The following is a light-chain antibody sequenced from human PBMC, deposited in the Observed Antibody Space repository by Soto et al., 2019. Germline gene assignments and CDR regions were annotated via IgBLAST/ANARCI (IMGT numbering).Light chain of an antibody. Sequence: EIVLTQSPATLSLSPGERAILSFRASQSVSSYLAWYQQKPGQAPRLLIYDASNRATGIPARFSGSGSGTDFTLTISSLEPEDFAVYYCQQRSNWPRTFGQGTKV. CDR1: QSVSSY. CDR2: DAS. J-gene: IGKJ1*01. V-gene: IGKV3-11*01. CDR3: QQRSNWPRT.